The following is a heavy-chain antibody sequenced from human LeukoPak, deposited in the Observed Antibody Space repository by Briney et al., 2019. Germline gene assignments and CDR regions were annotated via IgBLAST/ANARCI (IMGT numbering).Heavy chain of an antibody. D-gene: IGHD2-2*01. CDR2: INHSGST. J-gene: IGHJ6*03. CDR3: ARGRSCSSTSCYRWGYYYYYMDV. CDR1: GGSFNGYY. V-gene: IGHV4-34*01. Sequence: SETLSLTCAVYGGSFNGYYWSWIRQPPGKGLEWIGEINHSGSTNYNPSLKSRVTISVDTSKNQFSLKLSSATAADTAVYYCARGRSCSSTSCYRWGYYYYYMDVWGKGTTVTVSS.